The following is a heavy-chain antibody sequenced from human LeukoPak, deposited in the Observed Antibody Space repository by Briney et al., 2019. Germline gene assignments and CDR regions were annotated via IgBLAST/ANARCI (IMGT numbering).Heavy chain of an antibody. Sequence: SETLSLTCAVSGYSIRSSFYLGWIRQPPGKGLEWIGSIYHSGSTYYNPSLKSRVTISVDTSKNQFSLKLSSVTAADTAVYYCARARNWNDGVYFDYWGQGTLVTVSS. V-gene: IGHV4-38-2*01. CDR3: ARARNWNDGVYFDY. J-gene: IGHJ4*02. CDR1: GYSIRSSFY. D-gene: IGHD1-1*01. CDR2: IYHSGST.